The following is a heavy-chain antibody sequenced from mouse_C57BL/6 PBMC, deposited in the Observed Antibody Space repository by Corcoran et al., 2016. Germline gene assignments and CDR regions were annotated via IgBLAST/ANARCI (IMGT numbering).Heavy chain of an antibody. V-gene: IGHV9-3*01. CDR2: MNIYSGVP. D-gene: IGHD1-1*01. Sequence: QIQLRQSGPELKKPGETVKISCKASGYTFTTYGMSWMKQAPGKGLKWMGWMNIYSGVPTYADDFKGRFALSLETSASPAYLEIHNLKSEDTATYFCARDTNWYFDVWGIGTTVTVSS. CDR3: ARDTNWYFDV. J-gene: IGHJ1*03. CDR1: GYTFTTYG.